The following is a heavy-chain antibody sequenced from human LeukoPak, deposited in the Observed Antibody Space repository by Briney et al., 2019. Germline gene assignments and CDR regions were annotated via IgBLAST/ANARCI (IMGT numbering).Heavy chain of an antibody. CDR3: ARVNKGDFWSGYSDY. J-gene: IGHJ4*02. CDR1: GGTFSSYT. V-gene: IGHV1-69*02. Sequence: SVKVSCKPSGGTFSSYTISWVRQAPGQGLEWMGRIIPILGIANYAQKFQGRVTITADKSTSTAYMELSSLRSEDTAVYYCARVNKGDFWSGYSDYWGQGTLVTVSS. D-gene: IGHD3-3*01. CDR2: IIPILGIA.